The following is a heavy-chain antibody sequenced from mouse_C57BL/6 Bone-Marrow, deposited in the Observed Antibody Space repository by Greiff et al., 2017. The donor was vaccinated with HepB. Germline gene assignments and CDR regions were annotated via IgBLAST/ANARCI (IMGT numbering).Heavy chain of an antibody. CDR2: ISSGGSYT. J-gene: IGHJ4*01. V-gene: IGHV5-6*01. D-gene: IGHD1-1*01. CDR1: GFTFSSYG. Sequence: EVQLVESGGDLVKPGGSLKLSCAASGFTFSSYGMSWVRQTPDKRLEWVATISSGGSYTYYPDSVKGRFTISRDNAKNTLYLQMSSLKSEDTAMYYCASHSITTVVAHYAMDYWGQGTSVTVSS. CDR3: ASHSITTVVAHYAMDY.